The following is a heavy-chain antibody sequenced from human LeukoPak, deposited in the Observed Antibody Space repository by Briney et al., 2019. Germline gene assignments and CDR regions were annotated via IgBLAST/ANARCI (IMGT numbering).Heavy chain of an antibody. J-gene: IGHJ5*01. D-gene: IGHD5-12*01. Sequence: SQTLSLTCVISGDSVSSHSAAWNWIRQSPSRGLEWLGRTYYRSTWSNEYAVSVQSRITINPDTSRNQFSLQLSSVTSEDTAVFSCPRDQGGFTPWAKETRVTVPS. CDR2: TYYRSTWSN. CDR1: GDSVSSHSAA. V-gene: IGHV6-1*01. CDR3: PRDQGGFTP.